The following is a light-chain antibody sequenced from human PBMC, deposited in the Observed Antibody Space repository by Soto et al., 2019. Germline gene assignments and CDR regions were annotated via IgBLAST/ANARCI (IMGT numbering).Light chain of an antibody. CDR1: QSVSSSY. Sequence: PGERVTLSCGASQSVSSSYLTWYQQKPGQAPRLLIYGASTRATSIPARFSGSGSGTDFTLTISSLQPEDFAVYYCQQDYTRFTFGPGTKVDIK. J-gene: IGKJ3*01. CDR3: QQDYTRFT. V-gene: IGKV3D-7*01. CDR2: GAS.